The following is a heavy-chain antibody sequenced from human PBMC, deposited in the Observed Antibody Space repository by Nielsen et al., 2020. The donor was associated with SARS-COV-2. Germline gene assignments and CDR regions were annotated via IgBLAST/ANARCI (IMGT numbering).Heavy chain of an antibody. J-gene: IGHJ4*02. V-gene: IGHV4-59*12. D-gene: IGHD3-3*01. Sequence: SETLSLTCTVSGGSISSYYWSWIRQPPGKGLEWIGYIYHSGSTYYNPSLKSRVTISVDTSKNQFSLKLSSVTAADTAVYYCARQRRRTIFGVVMEIDYWGQGTLVTVSS. CDR1: GGSISSYY. CDR3: ARQRRRTIFGVVMEIDY. CDR2: IYHSGST.